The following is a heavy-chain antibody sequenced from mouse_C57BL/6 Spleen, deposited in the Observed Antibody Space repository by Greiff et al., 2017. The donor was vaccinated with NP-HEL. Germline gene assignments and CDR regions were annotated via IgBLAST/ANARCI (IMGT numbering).Heavy chain of an antibody. J-gene: IGHJ2*01. Sequence: QVQLKQSGAELARPGASVKLSCKASGYTFTSYGISWVKQRTGQGLEWIGEIYPRSGNTYYNEKFKGKATLTADKSSSTAYMELRSLTSEDSAVYFCARRGGFIKGYFDYWGQGTTLTVSS. D-gene: IGHD1-1*01. CDR2: IYPRSGNT. CDR1: GYTFTSYG. CDR3: ARRGGFIKGYFDY. V-gene: IGHV1-81*01.